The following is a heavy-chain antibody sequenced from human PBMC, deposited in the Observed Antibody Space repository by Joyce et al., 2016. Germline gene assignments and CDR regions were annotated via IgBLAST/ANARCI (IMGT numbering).Heavy chain of an antibody. V-gene: IGHV4-34*01. CDR3: ASLNYYDSSGYYYFDY. J-gene: IGHJ4*02. D-gene: IGHD3-22*01. CDR1: GGSFSGYY. CDR2: INDNGST. Sequence: QVQLQQWGAGLLKPSETLSLTCAVYGGSFSGYYWSWIRQPPGKGVEWIGEINDNGSTNYNPSLKSRVTISVDTSKNQFSLKLSSVTAADTAVYYCASLNYYDSSGYYYFDYWGQGTLVTVSS.